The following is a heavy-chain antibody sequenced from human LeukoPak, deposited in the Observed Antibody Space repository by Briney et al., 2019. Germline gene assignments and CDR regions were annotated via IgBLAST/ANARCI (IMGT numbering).Heavy chain of an antibody. CDR3: ARDLSSMIRPTNYFDY. V-gene: IGHV4-39*02. D-gene: IGHD3-10*01. CDR2: IYYSGST. CDR1: GGSISSSSYY. Sequence: PSETLSLTCTVSGGSISSSSYYWGWIRQPPGKGLEWIGSIYYSGSTYYNPSLKSRVTISVDTSKNQFSLKLSSVTPEDTAVYYCARDLSSMIRPTNYFDYWGQGTLITVSS. J-gene: IGHJ4*02.